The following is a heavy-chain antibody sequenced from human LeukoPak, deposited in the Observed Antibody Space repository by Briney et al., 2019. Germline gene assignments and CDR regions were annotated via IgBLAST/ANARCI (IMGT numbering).Heavy chain of an antibody. D-gene: IGHD3-22*01. V-gene: IGHV3-66*01. Sequence: GGSLRLSCAASGFTVSSNYMSWVRQAPGKGLEWVSVIYSGGSTYYADSVKGRFTISRDNSKNTLYLQMNSLRAEDTAVYYCARDPPSYYYDSSGYKVYYYYYGMDVWGQGTTVTVSS. CDR1: GFTVSSNY. CDR3: ARDPPSYYYDSSGYKVYYYYYGMDV. CDR2: IYSGGST. J-gene: IGHJ6*02.